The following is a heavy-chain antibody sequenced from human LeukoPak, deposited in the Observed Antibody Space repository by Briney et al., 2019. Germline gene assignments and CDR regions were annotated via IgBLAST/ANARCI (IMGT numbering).Heavy chain of an antibody. CDR3: ASPGEKDYYFDY. J-gene: IGHJ4*02. V-gene: IGHV1-46*01. Sequence: GSVTVSCKASGYTFTSYYMHWVRQAPGQGVEWMGKINPSGGSTSYAHKFQGSVTMTRSTSTSTVYMELCSLSSEDTAVYYCASPGEKDYYFDYWGQGTLVTVSS. CDR2: INPSGGST. D-gene: IGHD3-16*01. CDR1: GYTFTSYY.